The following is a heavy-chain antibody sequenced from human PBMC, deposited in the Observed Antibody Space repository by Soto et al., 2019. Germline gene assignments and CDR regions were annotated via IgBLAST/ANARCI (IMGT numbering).Heavy chain of an antibody. V-gene: IGHV3-74*01. Sequence: EVQLVESGGGLVQPGGSLRLSCTASGFTFSSYWMHWVRQAPGKGLVWVSRIDSDGSPTNYADFVKGRFTISRDNAKNTLYLQMNMLRVEATAGYYCAIGACCYGSFDYWGQGTLVTVSS. CDR3: AIGACCYGSFDY. CDR2: IDSDGSPT. D-gene: IGHD2-15*01. CDR1: GFTFSSYW. J-gene: IGHJ4*02.